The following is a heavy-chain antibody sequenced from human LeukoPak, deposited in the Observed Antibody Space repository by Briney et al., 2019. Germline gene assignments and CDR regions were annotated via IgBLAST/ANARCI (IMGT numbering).Heavy chain of an antibody. CDR2: ISSSSSYI. CDR1: GFTFSSYS. J-gene: IGHJ4*02. V-gene: IGHV3-21*01. D-gene: IGHD3-10*01. Sequence: KPGGSLRLSCAASGFTFSSYSMNWVRQAPGKGLEWVSSISSSSSYIYYADSVKGRFTISRDNAKNSLYLQMNSLRAEDTAVYYCASPPNYGSGSYCYYWGQGTLVTVSS. CDR3: ASPPNYGSGSYCYY.